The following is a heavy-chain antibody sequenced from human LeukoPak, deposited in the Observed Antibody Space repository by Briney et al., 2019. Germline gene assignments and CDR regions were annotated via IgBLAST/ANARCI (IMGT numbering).Heavy chain of an antibody. CDR3: ARDRRCSSTSCYDY. V-gene: IGHV3-53*05. CDR1: GFTVSGNY. CDR2: IYSGGST. D-gene: IGHD2-2*01. J-gene: IGHJ4*02. Sequence: PGGSLRLSCAASGFTVSGNYMSWVRQAPGKGLEWVSVIYSGGSTYYADSVKGRFTISRDNSKNTLYLQMNSLRAEDTAVYYCARDRRCSSTSCYDYWGQGTLVTVSS.